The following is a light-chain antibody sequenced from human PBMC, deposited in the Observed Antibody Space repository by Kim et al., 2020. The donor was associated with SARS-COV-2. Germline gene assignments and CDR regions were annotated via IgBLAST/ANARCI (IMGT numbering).Light chain of an antibody. CDR3: QQYNDYSRT. J-gene: IGKJ1*01. V-gene: IGKV1-5*03. CDR2: KAS. CDR1: QSIGSW. Sequence: ASIGDRVTITCRASQSIGSWLAWYQQKPGKAPKLLIYKASSLESGVPSRFSGSGSGTEFTLTISSLQPDDFATYYCQQYNDYSRTFGPGTKVDIK.